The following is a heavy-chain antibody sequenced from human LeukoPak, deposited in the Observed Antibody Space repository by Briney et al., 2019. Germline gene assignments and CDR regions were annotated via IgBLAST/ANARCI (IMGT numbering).Heavy chain of an antibody. CDR2: FDPEDGET. D-gene: IGHD4-17*01. Sequence: ASVKVSCKVSGYTLTELSMHWVRQAPGKGLEWMGGFDPEDGETIYAQKIQGRVTMTEDTSTDTAYMELSSLRSEDTAVYYCATVVRDGDYGYFQHWGQGTLVTVSS. CDR1: GYTLTELS. J-gene: IGHJ1*01. V-gene: IGHV1-24*01. CDR3: ATVVRDGDYGYFQH.